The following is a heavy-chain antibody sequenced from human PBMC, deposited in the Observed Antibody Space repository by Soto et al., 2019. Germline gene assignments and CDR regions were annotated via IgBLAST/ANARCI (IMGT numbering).Heavy chain of an antibody. CDR3: SRVFKYGEYVSAMDV. V-gene: IGHV3-13*01. Sequence: GGSLRLSCAASGFTFSSYDMHWVRQVTGKGLEWVSGIGTAGDTYYLGSVKGRFTISREKAKNSLYLQMNSLRAEDTAVYYCSRVFKYGEYVSAMDVWGQGTSVT. CDR2: IGTAGDT. D-gene: IGHD4-17*01. J-gene: IGHJ6*02. CDR1: GFTFSSYD.